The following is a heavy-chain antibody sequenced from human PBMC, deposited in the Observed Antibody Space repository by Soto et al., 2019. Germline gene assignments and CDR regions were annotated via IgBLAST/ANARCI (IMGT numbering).Heavy chain of an antibody. CDR3: VRDPSRGNEWARYVDL. V-gene: IGHV3-15*07. Sequence: GGSLRLSCAASGFTFSNAWMNWVRQAPGKGQEWVGRIKSKTDGGTTDYAAPVKGRFTISRDDSKNTLYLQMNSLKTEDTAVYYCVRDPSRGNEWARYVDLWGRGTLVTVSS. D-gene: IGHD1-1*01. CDR2: IKSKTDGGTT. J-gene: IGHJ2*01. CDR1: GFTFSNAW.